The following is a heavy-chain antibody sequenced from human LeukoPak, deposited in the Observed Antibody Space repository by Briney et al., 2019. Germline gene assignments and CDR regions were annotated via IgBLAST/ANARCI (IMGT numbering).Heavy chain of an antibody. Sequence: SETLSPTCTDSGGSISSYYWSWIRQPPGKGREWMGYIYYSGSTNYHPSLKSRVTISVDTSKNQFSLKLSSVTAADTAVYYCARGCRIAAAGAWYYGMDVWGQGTTVTVSS. J-gene: IGHJ6*02. CDR2: IYYSGST. V-gene: IGHV4-59*01. CDR3: ARGCRIAAAGAWYYGMDV. D-gene: IGHD6-13*01. CDR1: GGSISSYY.